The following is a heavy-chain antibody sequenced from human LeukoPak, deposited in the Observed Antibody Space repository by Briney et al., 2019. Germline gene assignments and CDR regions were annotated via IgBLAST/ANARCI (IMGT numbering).Heavy chain of an antibody. J-gene: IGHJ4*02. CDR2: IYYSGST. Sequence: SETLSLTCTVSGGSISSSSYYWGWIRQPPGKGLEWIGSIYYSGSTYYNPSLKSRVTISVDTSKDQFSLKLSSVTAADTAVYYCARAIAGTRRCFDYWGQGTLVTVSS. CDR3: ARAIAGTRRCFDY. V-gene: IGHV4-39*07. CDR1: GGSISSSSYY. D-gene: IGHD6-13*01.